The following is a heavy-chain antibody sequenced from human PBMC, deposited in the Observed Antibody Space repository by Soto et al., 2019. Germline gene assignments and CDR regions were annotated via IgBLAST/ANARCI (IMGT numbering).Heavy chain of an antibody. CDR3: ARRDSSPPSRY. J-gene: IGHJ4*02. D-gene: IGHD2-15*01. Sequence: QLQLQESGPGLVKPSETLSLTCTVSGGSISSSNYYWGWIRQPPGKGLEWIGITYYSGSTHYNPSLKSRATISVDTSKNQFSLKLTSVTAADTAVYYCARRDSSPPSRYWGQGTLVTVSS. CDR1: GGSISSSNYY. V-gene: IGHV4-39*01. CDR2: TYYSGST.